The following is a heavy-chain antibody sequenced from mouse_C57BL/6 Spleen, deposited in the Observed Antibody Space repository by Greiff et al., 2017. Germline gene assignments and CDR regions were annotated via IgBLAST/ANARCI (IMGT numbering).Heavy chain of an antibody. CDR2: INPSNGGT. Sequence: QVQLKQPGTELVKPGASVKLSCKASGYTFTSYWMHWVKQRPGQGLEWIGNINPSNGGTNYNEKFKSKATLTVDKSSSTAYMQLRSLTSEDSAVYYCARDDGYYDYYAMDYWGQGTSVTVSS. D-gene: IGHD2-3*01. J-gene: IGHJ4*01. V-gene: IGHV1-53*01. CDR3: ARDDGYYDYYAMDY. CDR1: GYTFTSYW.